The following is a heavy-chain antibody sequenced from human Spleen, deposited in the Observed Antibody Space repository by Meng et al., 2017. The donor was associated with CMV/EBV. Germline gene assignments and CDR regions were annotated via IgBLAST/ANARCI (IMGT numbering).Heavy chain of an antibody. Sequence: VKVSCKASGGTFSNYGFTWVRQAPGQRLEWMGAFIPMFDTANYAQKLQGRVTMTADKSTSTAYMELTSLTSEDTALYYCARRLMGGTIYDSWGQGTLVTVSS. CDR2: FIPMFDTA. CDR3: ARRLMGGTIYDS. CDR1: GGTFSNYG. J-gene: IGHJ5*01. V-gene: IGHV1-69*06. D-gene: IGHD1-7*01.